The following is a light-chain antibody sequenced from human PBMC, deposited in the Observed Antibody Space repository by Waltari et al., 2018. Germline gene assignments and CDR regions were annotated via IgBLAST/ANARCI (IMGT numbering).Light chain of an antibody. J-gene: IGLJ1*01. CDR1: SSDVGGYNY. Sequence: QSALTQPASVSGSPGQSITISCTGTSSDVGGYNYVSWYQQHPGKAPKLMIFDVSNRPSGFSNRFSGSKSGNMASLSISGLQAEDEADYYCSSYTSSSTPYVFGTGTKVTVL. CDR3: SSYTSSSTPYV. V-gene: IGLV2-14*03. CDR2: DVS.